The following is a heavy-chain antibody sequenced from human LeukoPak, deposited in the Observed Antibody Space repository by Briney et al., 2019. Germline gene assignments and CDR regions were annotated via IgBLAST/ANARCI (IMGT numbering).Heavy chain of an antibody. Sequence: SQTLSLTCAISGDSVSSSSAAWNWIRQSPSRGLEWLGRTYYRSKWYSDYAVSVKSRMTINPDTSKNQLSLQLNSVTPEDTAVYYCARCLSPVAAICYFDYWGQGALVTVSS. CDR3: ARCLSPVAAICYFDY. D-gene: IGHD1-26*01. CDR1: GDSVSSSSAA. J-gene: IGHJ4*02. V-gene: IGHV6-1*01. CDR2: TYYRSKWYS.